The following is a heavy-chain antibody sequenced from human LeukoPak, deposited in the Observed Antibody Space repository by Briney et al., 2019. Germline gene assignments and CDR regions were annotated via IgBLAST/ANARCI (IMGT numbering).Heavy chain of an antibody. CDR3: AKDKTLYVWERLFDY. D-gene: IGHD3-16*01. Sequence: PGGSLRLSCAASGFTFSSYEMNWVRQAPGKGLEWVSYISSSGSTIYYADSVKGRFTISRDNAKNSLYLQMNSLRAEDTAVYYCAKDKTLYVWERLFDYWGQGTLVTVSS. CDR1: GFTFSSYE. V-gene: IGHV3-48*03. J-gene: IGHJ4*02. CDR2: ISSSGSTI.